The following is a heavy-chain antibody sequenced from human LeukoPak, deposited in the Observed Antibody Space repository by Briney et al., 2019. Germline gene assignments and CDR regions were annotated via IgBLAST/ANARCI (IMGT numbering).Heavy chain of an antibody. D-gene: IGHD3-10*01. V-gene: IGHV4-59*01. CDR2: IYYSGST. Sequence: SETLSLTCTVSGGSISSYNWSWIRQPPGQGLEWIGNIYYSGSTNYNPSLKSRVTISVDTSKNQFSLKLSSVTAADTAVYYCARERGKGTMVRGVIYGDDAFDIWGQGTMVTVSS. J-gene: IGHJ3*02. CDR3: ARERGKGTMVRGVIYGDDAFDI. CDR1: GGSISSYN.